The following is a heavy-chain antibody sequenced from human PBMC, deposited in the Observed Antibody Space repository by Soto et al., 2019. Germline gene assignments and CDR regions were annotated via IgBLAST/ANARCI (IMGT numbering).Heavy chain of an antibody. Sequence: SETLSLTCAVYGGSFSGYYWSWIRQPPGKGLEWIGEINHSGSTNYNPSLKSRVTISVDTSKNQFSLKLSSVTAADTAVYYCARPRKKDIVVVVAATSRNPPTPNWFDPWGQGTLVTVS. D-gene: IGHD2-15*01. CDR3: ARPRKKDIVVVVAATSRNPPTPNWFDP. CDR2: INHSGST. J-gene: IGHJ5*02. CDR1: GGSFSGYY. V-gene: IGHV4-34*01.